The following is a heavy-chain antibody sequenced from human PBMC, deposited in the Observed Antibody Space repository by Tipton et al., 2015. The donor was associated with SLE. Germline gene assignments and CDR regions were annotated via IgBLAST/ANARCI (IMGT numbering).Heavy chain of an antibody. CDR3: ARVTGGLIDY. CDR1: GGSISSYY. CDR2: IYYSGST. V-gene: IGHV4-59*08. Sequence: TLSLTCTVSGGSISSYYWSWIRQPPGKGLEWIGYIYYSGSTNYSPSLKSRVTMSIDTSKNHFSLMLSSVTAADTALFYCARVTGGLIDYWGQGTLVTVSS. D-gene: IGHD2-21*02. J-gene: IGHJ4*02.